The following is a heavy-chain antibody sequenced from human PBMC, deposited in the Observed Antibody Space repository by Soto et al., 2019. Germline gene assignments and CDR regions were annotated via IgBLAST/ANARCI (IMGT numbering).Heavy chain of an antibody. CDR1: GYPVTAYY. CDR3: ARRGGVGVAGSAAFDM. V-gene: IGHV1-2*02. J-gene: IGHJ3*02. Sequence: QLHLVQSGAVVKKPGASVTVSCSASGYPVTAYYMHWVRQAPGRGLEWMGGINPATGAAKYTQTFQGRGTMTRETSTSTVFMELSGLTSEDTAVFYCARRGGVGVAGSAAFDMWGQGTLVTVSS. CDR2: INPATGAA. D-gene: IGHD3-3*01.